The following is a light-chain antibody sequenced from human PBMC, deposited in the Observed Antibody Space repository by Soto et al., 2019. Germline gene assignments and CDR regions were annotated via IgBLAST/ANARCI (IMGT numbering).Light chain of an antibody. CDR3: QQLNSYPIP. V-gene: IGKV1-9*01. J-gene: IGKJ3*01. CDR1: QGISSY. CDR2: AAS. Sequence: DIQLTQSPSFLSASVGDRVTITCRASQGISSYLAWYQQKPGKAPKLLIYAASTLQSGVPSRFSGSGSVTEFTLTISSLQPEDFATYYCQQLNSYPIPFGPGPNVDIK.